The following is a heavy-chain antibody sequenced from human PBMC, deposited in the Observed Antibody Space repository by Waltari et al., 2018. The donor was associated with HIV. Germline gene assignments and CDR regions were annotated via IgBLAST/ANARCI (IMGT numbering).Heavy chain of an antibody. J-gene: IGHJ5*02. CDR2: IYPTGST. CDR3: ARGAPHRRTQGTWFDP. Sequence: QLHLQESGSGVVKPSQTLFVTCAVSGGSINSGGYSWGWLRQTPGEGLEWIGYIYPTGSTFYSPSRKGRVAITADRPNTQFSLKLHSVTAADTAVYFCARGAPHRRTQGTWFDPWGQGTLVIVSS. V-gene: IGHV4-30-2*01. CDR1: GGSINSGGYS. D-gene: IGHD1-7*01.